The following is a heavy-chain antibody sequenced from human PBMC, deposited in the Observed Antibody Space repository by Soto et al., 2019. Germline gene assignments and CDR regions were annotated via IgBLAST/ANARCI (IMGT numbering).Heavy chain of an antibody. CDR1: GDSVSSNSAA. Sequence: QVQLQQSGPGLVKPSQTLSLTCAISGDSVSSNSAAWNWIRQSPSRGLEWLGRTYYRSKWYNDYAVSGKSRITTNPDTSKNQLALQLNSVTPEDRAVYYCARFGFRGSWYVRGWFDPWGQGTLVTVSS. J-gene: IGHJ5*02. V-gene: IGHV6-1*01. CDR2: TYYRSKWYN. CDR3: ARFGFRGSWYVRGWFDP. D-gene: IGHD6-13*01.